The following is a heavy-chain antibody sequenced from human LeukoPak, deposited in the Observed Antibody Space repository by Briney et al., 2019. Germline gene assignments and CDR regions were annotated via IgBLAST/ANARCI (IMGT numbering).Heavy chain of an antibody. CDR2: ISGSGGST. CDR3: AKGGYSSSWSYYFDY. J-gene: IGHJ4*02. Sequence: GGSLRLSCAASGFTFSSYAMSWVRQAPGKGLEWVSYISGSGGSTYYADSVKGRFTISRDNSKNTLYLQMNSLRAEDTALYYCAKGGYSSSWSYYFDYWGQGTLVTVSS. CDR1: GFTFSSYA. D-gene: IGHD6-13*01. V-gene: IGHV3-23*01.